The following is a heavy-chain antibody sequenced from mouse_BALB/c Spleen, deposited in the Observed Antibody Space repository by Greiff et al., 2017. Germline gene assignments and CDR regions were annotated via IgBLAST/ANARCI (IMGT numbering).Heavy chain of an antibody. D-gene: IGHD2-4*01. CDR2: SRNKANDYTT. CDR1: GFTFSDFY. Sequence: EVKVVESGGGLVQPGGSLRLSCATSGFTFSDFYMEWVRQPPGKRLEWIAASRNKANDYTTEYSASVKGRFIVSRDTSQSILYLQMNALRAEDTAIYYCARDAGDYAAWFAYWGQGTLVTVSA. CDR3: ARDAGDYAAWFAY. V-gene: IGHV7-1*02. J-gene: IGHJ3*01.